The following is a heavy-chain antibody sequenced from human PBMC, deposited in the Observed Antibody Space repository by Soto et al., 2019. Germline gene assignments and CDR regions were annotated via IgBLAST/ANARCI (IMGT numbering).Heavy chain of an antibody. CDR1: GFAFSAYT. CDR3: AKYLIANNGVWEPFDL. CDR2: LFGSGGGI. Sequence: PGGSLRLSCAASGFAFSAYTMSWVRQVPGKGLQWVSGLFGSGGGIQYAGSVRGRFTVSRDNSKNTLYLQMDSLRAEDTAVYYCAKYLIANNGVWEPFDLWGQGTEVTVSS. D-gene: IGHD2-8*01. V-gene: IGHV3-23*01. J-gene: IGHJ3*01.